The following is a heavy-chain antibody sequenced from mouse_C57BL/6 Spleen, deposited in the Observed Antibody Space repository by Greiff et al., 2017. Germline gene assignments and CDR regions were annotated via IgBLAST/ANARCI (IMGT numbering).Heavy chain of an antibody. J-gene: IGHJ1*03. V-gene: IGHV5-9-1*02. CDR2: ISSGGDYI. D-gene: IGHD2-1*01. CDR3: TRERIYGNNWYFDV. CDR1: GFTFSSYA. Sequence: EVKLMESGEGLVKPGGSLKLSCAASGFTFSSYAMSWVRQTPEKRLEWVAYISSGGDYIYYADTVKGRFTISRDNARNTLYLQMSSLKSEDTAMYYCTRERIYGNNWYFDVWGTGTTVTVSS.